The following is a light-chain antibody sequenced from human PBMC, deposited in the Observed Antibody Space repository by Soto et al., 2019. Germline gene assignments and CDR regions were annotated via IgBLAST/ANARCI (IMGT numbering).Light chain of an antibody. CDR2: EVS. Sequence: QSVLTQPHSASGSPGQSVTISCTGTSSDVGGYDYVSWYQQHPGKAPKLMIYEVSKRPSGVPDRFSGSKSGNTASLTVSGLQAEDEADYYCSSYAGYNNGDVFGTGTKLTVL. V-gene: IGLV2-8*01. CDR3: SSYAGYNNGDV. CDR1: SSDVGGYDY. J-gene: IGLJ1*01.